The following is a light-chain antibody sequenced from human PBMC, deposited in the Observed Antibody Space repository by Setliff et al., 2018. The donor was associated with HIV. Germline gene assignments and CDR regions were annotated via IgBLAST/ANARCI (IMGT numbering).Light chain of an antibody. J-gene: IGLJ2*01. Sequence: QAVVTQEPSLTVSPGGTVTLTCGSSTGPVTSGHYPYWYQQKPGKAPRTLIYDTSNKRPWTPARFSGSLLGGKAALTLSGAQPEDEADYYCLFFYRGTHVEFGGGTKVTVL. CDR1: TGPVTSGHY. V-gene: IGLV7-46*01. CDR2: DTS. CDR3: LFFYRGTHVE.